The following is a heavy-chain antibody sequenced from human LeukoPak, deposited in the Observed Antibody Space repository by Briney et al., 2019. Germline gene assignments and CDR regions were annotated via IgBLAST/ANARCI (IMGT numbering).Heavy chain of an antibody. CDR3: AREDGGKADI. J-gene: IGHJ3*02. D-gene: IGHD4-23*01. V-gene: IGHV3-48*02. CDR1: GFTFSRYS. CDR2: ISSSNNTI. Sequence: GGSLRLSCAASGFTFSRYSMNWVRQAPGKGLEWVSYISSSNNTIDYADSAKGRFSISRDNAKNSLYLQMKSLRDEDTAVYYCAREDGGKADIWGQGTMVTVSS.